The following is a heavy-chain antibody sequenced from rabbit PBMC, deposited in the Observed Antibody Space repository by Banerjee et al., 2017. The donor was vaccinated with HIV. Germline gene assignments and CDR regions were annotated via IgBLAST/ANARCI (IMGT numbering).Heavy chain of an antibody. Sequence: APGKGLEWIACINTSSGNNVYATWAKGRFTISRTSWTTVTLQMTSLTAADTATYFCARRSSDWGYFDLWGPGTLVTVS. V-gene: IGHV1S40*01. J-gene: IGHJ4*01. CDR3: ARRSSDWGYFDL. CDR2: INTSSGNN. D-gene: IGHD4-1*01.